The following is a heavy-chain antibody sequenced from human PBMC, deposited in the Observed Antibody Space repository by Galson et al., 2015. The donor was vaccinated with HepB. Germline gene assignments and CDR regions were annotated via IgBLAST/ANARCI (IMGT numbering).Heavy chain of an antibody. J-gene: IGHJ5*02. V-gene: IGHV1-18*01. CDR3: ARGALVVAVGATQDNWFDP. CDR2: ISPHNRYT. D-gene: IGHD2-15*01. Sequence: QSGAEVKKPGASVKVSCKASGYTFSSYSITWVRQAPGQGLEWVGWISPHNRYTNYTQNFQGRVTMTTDTSTSTAYKELRSLRSDDTAVYYCARGALVVAVGATQDNWFDPWGRGTLVTVSS. CDR1: GYTFSSYS.